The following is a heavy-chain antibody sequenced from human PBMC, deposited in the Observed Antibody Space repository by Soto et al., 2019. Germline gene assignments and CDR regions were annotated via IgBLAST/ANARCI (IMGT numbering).Heavy chain of an antibody. Sequence: SVKVSCKASGYTFTGYYIHWVRQAPVQGLEWMGWINPNNGGTNYAQKFQGRVTMTRDTSTSTVYMELSSLRSDDTAVYYCARHSGYDYVFDYWGQGTLVTVSS. CDR1: GYTFTGYY. D-gene: IGHD5-12*01. V-gene: IGHV1-2*02. J-gene: IGHJ4*02. CDR3: ARHSGYDYVFDY. CDR2: INPNNGGT.